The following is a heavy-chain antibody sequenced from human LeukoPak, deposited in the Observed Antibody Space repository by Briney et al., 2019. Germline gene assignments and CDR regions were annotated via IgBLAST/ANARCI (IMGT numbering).Heavy chain of an antibody. V-gene: IGHV1-69*05. D-gene: IGHD6-13*01. CDR3: ARRARIAAAWYYFDY. Sequence: ASVKVSCKASGGTFSSYAISWVRQAPGQGLEWMGRIIPIFGTANYAQKFQGRVTITTDESTSTAYMELSRLRSEDTAVYYCARRARIAAAWYYFDYWGQGTLVTVSS. J-gene: IGHJ4*02. CDR2: IIPIFGTA. CDR1: GGTFSSYA.